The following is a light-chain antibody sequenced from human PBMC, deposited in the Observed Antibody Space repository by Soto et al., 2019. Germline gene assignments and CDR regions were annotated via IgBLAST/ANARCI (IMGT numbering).Light chain of an antibody. CDR3: SSYTSSSTLLYV. J-gene: IGLJ1*01. CDR2: DVS. V-gene: IGLV2-14*01. CDR1: SSDVGGYNY. Sequence: LTQPASVSGSPGQSLTISCTGTSSDVGGYNYVSWYQQHPGKAPKLMIYDVSNRPSAVSNRFSGSKSGNTASLTISGLQAEDEADYYFSSYTSSSTLLYVFGTGTKVNVL.